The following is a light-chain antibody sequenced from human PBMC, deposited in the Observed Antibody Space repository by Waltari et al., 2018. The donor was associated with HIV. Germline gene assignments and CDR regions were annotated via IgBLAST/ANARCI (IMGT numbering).Light chain of an antibody. CDR1: SSNIGAGSD. V-gene: IGLV1-40*01. CDR3: QSYDSSLSAPVV. CDR2: GNS. J-gene: IGLJ2*01. Sequence: QSVLTQPPSVSGAPGQRVTIPCTGSSSNIGAGSDVHRYQQLPGTAPKLLIYGNSNRPSGVPDRFSGSKSGTSASLAITGLQAEDEADYYCQSYDSSLSAPVVFGGGTKLTVL.